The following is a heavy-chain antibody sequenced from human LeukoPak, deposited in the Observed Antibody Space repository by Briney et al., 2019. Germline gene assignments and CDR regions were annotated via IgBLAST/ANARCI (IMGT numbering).Heavy chain of an antibody. J-gene: IGHJ4*02. D-gene: IGHD3-9*01. CDR1: GXTFSNAW. CDR2: IKSKTDGGTT. V-gene: IGHV3-15*01. CDR3: TTDGVGGYFDWLSIDY. Sequence: PGGSLRLSCAASGXTFSNAWMSWVRQAPGKGLEWVARIKSKTDGGTTDYAAPVKGRFTISRDDSKNTLYLQMNSLKTEDTAVYYCTTDGVGGYFDWLSIDYWGQGTLVTVSS.